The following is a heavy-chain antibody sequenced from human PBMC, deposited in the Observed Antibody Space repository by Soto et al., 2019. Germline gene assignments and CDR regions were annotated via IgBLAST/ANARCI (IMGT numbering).Heavy chain of an antibody. CDR2: IYTSGST. CDR1: CGSISSYY. Sequence: SETLSLTCTVSCGSISSYYWSWIRQPAGKGLEWIGRIYTSGSTNYNPSLKSRVTMSVDTSKNQFSLKLSSVTAADTAVYYCARETEYQLLPTYYFDYWGQGTLVTVSS. CDR3: ARETEYQLLPTYYFDY. V-gene: IGHV4-4*07. J-gene: IGHJ4*02. D-gene: IGHD2-2*01.